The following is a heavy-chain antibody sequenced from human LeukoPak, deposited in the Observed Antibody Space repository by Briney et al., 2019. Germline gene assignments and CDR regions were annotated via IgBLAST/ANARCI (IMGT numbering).Heavy chain of an antibody. J-gene: IGHJ4*02. Sequence: GGSLRLSCAASGFTFSSYAMHWVRQAPGKGLEWVAVISYDGSNKYYADSVKGRFTISRDNSKNTLYLQMNSLRAEDTAVYYCARWDRGFNSYFDYWGQGTLVTVSS. D-gene: IGHD1-26*01. V-gene: IGHV3-30-3*01. CDR1: GFTFSSYA. CDR2: ISYDGSNK. CDR3: ARWDRGFNSYFDY.